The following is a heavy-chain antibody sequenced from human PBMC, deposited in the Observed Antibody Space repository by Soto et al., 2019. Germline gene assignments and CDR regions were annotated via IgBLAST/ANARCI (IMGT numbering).Heavy chain of an antibody. V-gene: IGHV4-4*02. D-gene: IGHD4-17*01. J-gene: IGHJ6*02. CDR3: ARDKDAVTNHDYYYYYGMDV. Sequence: PSETLSLTCAVSGGSISSSNWWSWVRQPPGKGLEWIGEIYHSGSTNYNPSLKSRVTISVDKSKNQFSLKLSSVTAADTAVYYCARDKDAVTNHDYYYYYGMDVWGQGTTVTVSS. CDR2: IYHSGST. CDR1: GGSISSSNW.